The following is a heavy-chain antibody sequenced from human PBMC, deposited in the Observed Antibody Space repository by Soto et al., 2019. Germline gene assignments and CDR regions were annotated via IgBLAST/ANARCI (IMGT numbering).Heavy chain of an antibody. CDR2: ISAYNGNT. CDR3: ARGGYCSGRSCYSFGGSDYYGMDV. D-gene: IGHD2-15*01. J-gene: IGHJ6*02. Sequence: QVQLVQSGAEVKKPGASVKVSCKASGYTFTSYGISWVRQAPGQGLEWMGWISAYNGNTNYAQKLQGRVTMTTDTSTSTAYMELRSLRSDDTAVYYCARGGYCSGRSCYSFGGSDYYGMDVWGQGTTVTVSS. V-gene: IGHV1-18*04. CDR1: GYTFTSYG.